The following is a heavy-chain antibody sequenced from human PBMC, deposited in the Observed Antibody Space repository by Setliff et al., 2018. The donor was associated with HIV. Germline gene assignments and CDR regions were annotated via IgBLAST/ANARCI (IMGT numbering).Heavy chain of an antibody. D-gene: IGHD2-2*01. CDR1: GFTFDNYG. Sequence: GGSLRLSCAASGFTFDNYGMNWVRQAPGKGLEWVSGINWNGGSTGYADSVKGRFTISRDNAKNSLYLQMNSLRAEDTAVYYCARGEPTILIEPAAFFDYWGQGTLVTVSS. CDR2: INWNGGST. J-gene: IGHJ4*02. V-gene: IGHV3-20*04. CDR3: ARGEPTILIEPAAFFDY.